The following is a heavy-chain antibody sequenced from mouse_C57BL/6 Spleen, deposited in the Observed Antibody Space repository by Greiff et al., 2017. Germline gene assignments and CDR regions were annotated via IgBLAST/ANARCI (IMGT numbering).Heavy chain of an antibody. J-gene: IGHJ3*01. CDR3: ARDLITTVVGRGFAY. Sequence: VKLVESGPGLVQPSQCLSITCTVSGFSLTSYGVHWVRQSPGKGLEWLGVIWSGGSTDYNAAFISRLSISKDNTNSQVFFKMNSLQADDTALYYCARDLITTVVGRGFAYWGQGTLVTVSA. D-gene: IGHD1-1*01. V-gene: IGHV2-2*01. CDR2: IWSGGST. CDR1: GFSLTSYG.